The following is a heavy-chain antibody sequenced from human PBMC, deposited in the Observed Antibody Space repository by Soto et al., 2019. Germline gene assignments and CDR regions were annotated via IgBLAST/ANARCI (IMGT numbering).Heavy chain of an antibody. J-gene: IGHJ4*02. CDR2: INQDGSEK. Sequence: GQLVESGGGLVQPGGSLRLSCAASGFTFSTYWMDWVRQAPGRGLEWLANINQDGSEKYYVDSVKGRFTISRDNARNSVYLQMNSLRAEDTAVYYCARSLDYWGQGTLVTVSS. V-gene: IGHV3-7*03. CDR3: ARSLDY. CDR1: GFTFSTYW.